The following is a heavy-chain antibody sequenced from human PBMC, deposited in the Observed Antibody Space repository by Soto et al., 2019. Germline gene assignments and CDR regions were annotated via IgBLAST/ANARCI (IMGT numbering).Heavy chain of an antibody. J-gene: IGHJ4*02. CDR2: IESKTDGGTT. CDR1: GFSFSNAC. Sequence: GGSLRLSCAASGFSFSNACMNWVRQAPGKGLEWVGRIESKTDGGTTDYAAPVKGRFTISRDDSKTTLYLQMNSLKTEDTAVYYCTTDHMTTVTTAWDSWGQGTLVTVSS. D-gene: IGHD4-17*01. V-gene: IGHV3-15*07. CDR3: TTDHMTTVTTAWDS.